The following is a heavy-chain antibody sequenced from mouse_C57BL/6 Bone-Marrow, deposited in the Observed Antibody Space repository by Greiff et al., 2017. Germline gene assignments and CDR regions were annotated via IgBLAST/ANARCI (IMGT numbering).Heavy chain of an antibody. CDR1: GFTFSDYG. CDR3: ARRQLGHYYAMDY. J-gene: IGHJ4*01. V-gene: IGHV5-17*01. D-gene: IGHD4-1*02. CDR2: ISSGSSTI. Sequence: EVKVEASGGGLVKPGGSLKLSCAASGFTFSDYGMHWVRQAPEKGLEWVAYISSGSSTIYYADTVKGRFTISRDNAKNTLFLQMTSLRSEDTAMYYCARRQLGHYYAMDYWGQGTSVTVSS.